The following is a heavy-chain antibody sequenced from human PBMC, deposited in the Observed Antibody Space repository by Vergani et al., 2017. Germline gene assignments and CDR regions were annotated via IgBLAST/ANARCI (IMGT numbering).Heavy chain of an antibody. CDR1: GFPFSSYS. J-gene: IGHJ4*02. CDR2: ISSSSSYI. V-gene: IGHV3-21*01. Sequence: EVQLVESGGGLVKPGGSLRLSCAASGFPFSSYSMNWVRQAPGKGLEWVSSISSSSSYIYYADSVKGRFTISRDNAKNSLYLQMNSLRAEDTAVYYCGGWELLRAIGYWGQGTLVTVSS. CDR3: GGWELLRAIGY. D-gene: IGHD1-26*01.